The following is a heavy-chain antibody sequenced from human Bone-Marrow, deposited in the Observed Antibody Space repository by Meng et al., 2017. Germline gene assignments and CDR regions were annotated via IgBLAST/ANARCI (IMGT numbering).Heavy chain of an antibody. Sequence: ASVKVSCKASGYTFTGYYIHWVRQAPGQGLEWMGRINPNSGVTNYAQRFQGRVTMTRDTSISTAYMELSWLTSDDTAVYYCARRESDDSTGYYYWGQGNLVT. V-gene: IGHV1-2*06. CDR3: ARRESDDSTGYYY. CDR2: INPNSGVT. D-gene: IGHD3-22*01. J-gene: IGHJ4*02. CDR1: GYTFTGYY.